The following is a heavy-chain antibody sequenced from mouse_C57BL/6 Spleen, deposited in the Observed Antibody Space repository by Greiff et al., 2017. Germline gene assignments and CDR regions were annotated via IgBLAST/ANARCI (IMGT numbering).Heavy chain of an antibody. J-gene: IGHJ3*01. D-gene: IGHD2-5*01. Sequence: VKLMESGGGLVKPGGSLKLSCAASGFTFSSYAMSWVRQTPEKRLEWVATLSDGGSYTYYPDNVTGRFTISRDNAKNNLYLQMSHLKSEDTAMYYCAREYSNEAWFAYWGQGALGTVAA. CDR3: AREYSNEAWFAY. CDR2: LSDGGSYT. V-gene: IGHV5-4*01. CDR1: GFTFSSYA.